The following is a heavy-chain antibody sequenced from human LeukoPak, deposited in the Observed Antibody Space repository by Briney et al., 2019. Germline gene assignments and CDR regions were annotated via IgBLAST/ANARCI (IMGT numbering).Heavy chain of an antibody. CDR2: ISGSGGST. Sequence: PGGSLRLSCAASGFTSSSYAMSWVRQAPGKGLEWVSAISGSGGSTYYADSVKGRFTISRDNSKNTLYLQMNSLRAEDTAVYYCAKTPLLWFGELRWFDPWGQGTLVTVSS. CDR1: GFTSSSYA. V-gene: IGHV3-23*01. J-gene: IGHJ5*02. D-gene: IGHD3-10*01. CDR3: AKTPLLWFGELRWFDP.